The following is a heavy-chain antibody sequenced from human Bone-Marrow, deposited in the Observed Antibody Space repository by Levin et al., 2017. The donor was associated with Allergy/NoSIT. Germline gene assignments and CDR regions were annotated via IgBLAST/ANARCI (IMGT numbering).Heavy chain of an antibody. V-gene: IGHV3-30*18. Sequence: GGSLRLSCAASGFTFSSYGMHWVRQAPGKGLEWVAVISYDGSNKYYADSVKGRFTISRDNSKNTLYLQMNSLRAEDTAVYYCAKEAPTYYYGSGSQTYYYYYMDVWGKGTTVTVSS. CDR2: ISYDGSNK. CDR3: AKEAPTYYYGSGSQTYYYYYMDV. D-gene: IGHD3-10*01. J-gene: IGHJ6*03. CDR1: GFTFSSYG.